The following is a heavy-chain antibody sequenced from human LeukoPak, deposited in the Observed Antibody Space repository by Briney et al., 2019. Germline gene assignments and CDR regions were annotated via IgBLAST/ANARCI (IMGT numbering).Heavy chain of an antibody. V-gene: IGHV3-23*01. CDR2: ISGSGGST. J-gene: IGHJ4*02. CDR3: ARPLQFGDRDY. CDR1: GFTFSSYD. Sequence: PGGSLRLSCAASGFTFSSYDVSWVRQAPGKGLEWVSAISGSGGSTYYADSVKGRFTISRDNSKNTLYLQMNSLRAEDTAVYYCARPLQFGDRDYWGQGTLVTVSS. D-gene: IGHD5-24*01.